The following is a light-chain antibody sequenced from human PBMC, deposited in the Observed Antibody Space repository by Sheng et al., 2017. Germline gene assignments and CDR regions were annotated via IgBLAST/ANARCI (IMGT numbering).Light chain of an antibody. CDR3: IAYAGMITNNFYV. CDR2: EVT. J-gene: IGLJ1*01. V-gene: IGLV2-8*01. Sequence: QSALTQPPSASGSPGQSVTISCTGTSSDVGTYNYVSWYQQHPGKAPKLIIYEVTKRPSGIPDRFSGSKSGNTASLTVSGLQPEDEADYFCIAYAGMITNNFYVFGTGTKVTVL. CDR1: SSDVGTYNY.